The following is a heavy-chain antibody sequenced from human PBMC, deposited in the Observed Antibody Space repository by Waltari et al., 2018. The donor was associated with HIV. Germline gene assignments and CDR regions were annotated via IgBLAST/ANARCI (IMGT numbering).Heavy chain of an antibody. CDR2: IWLSGGS. V-gene: IGHV4-39*01. J-gene: IGHJ4*02. Sequence: QLQLQESCPRLVNPSETLSVTCTVSGGVIRSNSYYRGWIGKPQGEGVVGIGRIWLSGGSDNNPTHKSRDTRSVDTSRTDISLKRSIGAADDTGVYYSEIQSAGRKPTKITIFGVVTSYYFDYWGQATLVTVSS. D-gene: IGHD3-3*01. CDR3: EIQSAGRKPTKITIFGVVTSYYFDY. CDR1: GGVIRSNSYY.